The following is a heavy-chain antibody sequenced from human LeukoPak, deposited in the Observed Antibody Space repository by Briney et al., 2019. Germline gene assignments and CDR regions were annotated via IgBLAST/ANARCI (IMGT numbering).Heavy chain of an antibody. CDR3: ARDYDLWSGFFDY. D-gene: IGHD3-3*01. CDR2: INSDGSST. V-gene: IGHV3-74*01. Sequence: PGGSLRPSCAASGFTFSNYWMHWVRQAPGKGLVWVSRINSDGSSTSYADSVKGRFTISRDNAKNTLSLQMNSLRAEDTAVYYCARDYDLWSGFFDYWGQGTLVTVSS. J-gene: IGHJ4*02. CDR1: GFTFSNYW.